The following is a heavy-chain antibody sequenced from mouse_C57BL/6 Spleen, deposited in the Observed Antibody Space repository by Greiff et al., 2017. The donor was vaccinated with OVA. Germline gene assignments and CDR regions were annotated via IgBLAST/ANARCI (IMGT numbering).Heavy chain of an antibody. Sequence: EVQVVESGGGLVKPGGSLKLSCAASGFTFSSYAMSWVRQTPEKRLEWVATISDGGSYTYYPDNVKGRFTISRDNAKNNLYLQMSHLKSEDTAMYYCARVVTTYYFDYWGQGTTLTVSS. CDR2: ISDGGSYT. CDR3: ARVVTTYYFDY. CDR1: GFTFSSYA. V-gene: IGHV5-4*01. J-gene: IGHJ2*01. D-gene: IGHD2-5*01.